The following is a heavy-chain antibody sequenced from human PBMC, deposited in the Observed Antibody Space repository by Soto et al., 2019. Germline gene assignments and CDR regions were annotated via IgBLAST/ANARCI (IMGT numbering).Heavy chain of an antibody. CDR1: GVSITSSAL. Sequence: PSETLSLTCGVSGVSITSSALWTWVRQPPGKGLEWIGEIYDGGSTNYNPSLKSRVTISVDKSKNHFSLKVNSVTAADTAMYYCASASNPTYWGQGTLVTVSS. J-gene: IGHJ4*02. D-gene: IGHD2-2*01. V-gene: IGHV4-4*02. CDR2: IYDGGST. CDR3: ASASNPTY.